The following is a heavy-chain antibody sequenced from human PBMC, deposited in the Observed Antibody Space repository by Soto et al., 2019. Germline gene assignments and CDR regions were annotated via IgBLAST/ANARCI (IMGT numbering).Heavy chain of an antibody. Sequence: GESLKLSCKGSGYSFTSYWISWVRQMPGKGLEWMGRIDPSDSYTNYSPSFQGHVTISADKSISTAYLQWSSLKASDTAMYYCARRNSSIAVAGTYYCGMDVWGQGTTVTVSS. CDR2: IDPSDSYT. CDR1: GYSFTSYW. CDR3: ARRNSSIAVAGTYYCGMDV. V-gene: IGHV5-10-1*01. D-gene: IGHD6-19*01. J-gene: IGHJ6*02.